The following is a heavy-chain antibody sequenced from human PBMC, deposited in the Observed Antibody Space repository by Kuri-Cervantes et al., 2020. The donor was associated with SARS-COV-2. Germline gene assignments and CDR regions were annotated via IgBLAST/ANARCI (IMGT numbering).Heavy chain of an antibody. CDR1: GYTFTGYY. D-gene: IGHD3-16*01. CDR2: INPNSGGT. J-gene: IGHJ6*03. CDR3: ARAGLGLRGIPYYYYYMDV. Sequence: ASVKVSCKASGYTFTGYYMHWVRQAPGQGLEWMGWINPNSGGTNYAQKFQGRVTMTRDTSISTAYMELSRLRSDDTAVYYCARAGLGLRGIPYYYYYMDVWGKGTTVTVSS. V-gene: IGHV1-2*02.